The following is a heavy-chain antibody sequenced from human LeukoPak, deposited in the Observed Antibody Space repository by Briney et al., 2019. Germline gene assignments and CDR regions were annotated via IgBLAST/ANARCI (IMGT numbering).Heavy chain of an antibody. J-gene: IGHJ6*03. V-gene: IGHV3-21*01. Sequence: PGGSLRLSCAASGFTFSSYSMNWVRQAPGKGLEWVSSISSSSSYIYYADSVKGRFTISRDNAKNSLYLQMNSLRAEDTAVYYCARGRAFRSLEWFMDVWGKGTTVTVSS. D-gene: IGHD3-3*01. CDR1: GFTFSSYS. CDR2: ISSSSSYI. CDR3: ARGRAFRSLEWFMDV.